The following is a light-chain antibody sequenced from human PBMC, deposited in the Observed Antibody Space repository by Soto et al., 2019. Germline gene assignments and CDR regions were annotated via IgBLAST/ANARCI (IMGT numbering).Light chain of an antibody. CDR3: NSYAGNNTGV. Sequence: QSALTQPPSASGSPGQSVTISCTGTSSDVGGYKYVSWYQQHPGKAPKLMIYEINKRPSGVPNRFSGSKSGNAASLTVSGLQAEDNADYYSNSYAGNNTGVFGEGTQLTVL. CDR1: SSDVGGYKY. V-gene: IGLV2-8*01. J-gene: IGLJ3*02. CDR2: EIN.